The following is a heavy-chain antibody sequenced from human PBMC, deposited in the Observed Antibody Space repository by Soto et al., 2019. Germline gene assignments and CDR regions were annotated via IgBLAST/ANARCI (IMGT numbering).Heavy chain of an antibody. Sequence: GASVKVSCKASGYTFTSYAMHWVRQAPGQRLEWMGWINASNGNTKYSQKFRGRVTITRDTSASTAYMELSSLRSEDTAVYYCARDSPYYDFWSGYSWFDPWGQGTLVTVSS. J-gene: IGHJ5*02. D-gene: IGHD3-3*01. CDR3: ARDSPYYDFWSGYSWFDP. V-gene: IGHV1-3*01. CDR1: GYTFTSYA. CDR2: INASNGNT.